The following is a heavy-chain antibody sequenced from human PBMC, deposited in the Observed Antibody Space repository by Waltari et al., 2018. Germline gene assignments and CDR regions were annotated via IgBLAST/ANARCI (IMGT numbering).Heavy chain of an antibody. CDR3: ARDTPVVAADYYYYGMDV. D-gene: IGHD2-15*01. J-gene: IGHJ6*02. CDR2: INLSLGRA. CDR1: GGTFSSYA. V-gene: IGHV1-69*04. Sequence: QVQLVQSGAEVKKPGSSVKVSCKASGGTFSSYAISWVRQAPGQGLEWMGRINLSLGRANYVQKFQGRVTMTADKSTSTAYMELSSLRSEDTAVYYCARDTPVVAADYYYYGMDVWGQGTTVTVSS.